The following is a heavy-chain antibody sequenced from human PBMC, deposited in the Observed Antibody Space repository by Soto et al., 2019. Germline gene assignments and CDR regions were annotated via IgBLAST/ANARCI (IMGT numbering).Heavy chain of an antibody. Sequence: SQTLSLTCTVSGGSTRQYYWSWIRQPPGKGLQWIGYIFSSGSTNYNPSLKSRVTISVDTSKNQFSLNLSSVTAADTAVYYCARQRRDFDYWGQGSLVTVS. V-gene: IGHV4-59*08. J-gene: IGHJ4*02. CDR1: GGSTRQYY. CDR3: ARQRRDFDY. CDR2: IFSSGST.